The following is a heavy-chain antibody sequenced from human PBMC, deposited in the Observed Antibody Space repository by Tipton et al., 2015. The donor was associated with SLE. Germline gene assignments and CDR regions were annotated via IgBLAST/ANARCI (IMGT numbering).Heavy chain of an antibody. CDR1: GGSISSYY. J-gene: IGHJ4*02. Sequence: LRLSCTVSGGSISSYYWSWIRQPPGKGLEWIGEINHSGSTNYNPSLKSRVTISVDTSKNQFSLKLSSVTAADTAVYYCARLGKEDSSGWYPFDYWGQGTLVTVSS. CDR3: ARLGKEDSSGWYPFDY. CDR2: INHSGST. D-gene: IGHD6-19*01. V-gene: IGHV4-34*01.